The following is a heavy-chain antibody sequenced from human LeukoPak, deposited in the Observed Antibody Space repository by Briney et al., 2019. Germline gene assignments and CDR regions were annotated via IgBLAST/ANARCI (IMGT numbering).Heavy chain of an antibody. CDR3: ARVYGGNPYNWFDP. V-gene: IGHV4-30-2*01. CDR2: IYHSGST. D-gene: IGHD4-23*01. Sequence: SRTLSLTCAVSGGSISSGGYSWSWIRQPPGKGLEWIGYIYHSGSTYYNPSLKSRVTISVDRSKNQFSLKLSSVTAADTAVYYCARVYGGNPYNWFDPWGQGTLVTVSS. CDR1: GGSISSGGYS. J-gene: IGHJ5*02.